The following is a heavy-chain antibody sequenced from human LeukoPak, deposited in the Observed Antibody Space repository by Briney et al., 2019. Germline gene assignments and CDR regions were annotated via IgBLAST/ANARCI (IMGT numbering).Heavy chain of an antibody. V-gene: IGHV4-34*01. J-gene: IGHJ4*02. Sequence: ETLSDTPADYGESSSGYYWSWIPQPPRKRLEWMGEINHIGRINYNPPLTSRATIPVETSKNQFSLELSSVTAADTAVYYCARQLRGGFRSFDYWGQGTLVTVSS. D-gene: IGHD3-16*01. CDR2: INHIGRI. CDR3: ARQLRGGFRSFDY. CDR1: GESSSGYY.